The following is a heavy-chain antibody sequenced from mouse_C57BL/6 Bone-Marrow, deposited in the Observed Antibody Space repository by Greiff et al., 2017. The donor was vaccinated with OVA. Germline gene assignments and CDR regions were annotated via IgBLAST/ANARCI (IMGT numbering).Heavy chain of an antibody. V-gene: IGHV1-9*01. J-gene: IGHJ3*01. CDR3: ARSRFFRAAWFAY. Sequence: TFTADTSSNTAYMQLSSLTTEDSAIYYCARSRFFRAAWFAYWGQGTLVTVSA.